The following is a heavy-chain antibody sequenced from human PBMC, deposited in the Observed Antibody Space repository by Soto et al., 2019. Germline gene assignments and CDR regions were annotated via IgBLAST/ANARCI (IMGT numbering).Heavy chain of an antibody. CDR1: GYSFTSYW. V-gene: IGHV5-10-1*01. CDR3: ARVQYDYSNFGWFDP. J-gene: IGHJ5*02. Sequence: PGESLKISCKGSGYSFTSYWISWVRQMPGKGLEWMGRIDPSDSYTNYSPSFQGHVTISADKSISTAYLQWSSLKASDTAMYYCARVQYDYSNFGWFDPWGQGTLVTVSS. D-gene: IGHD4-4*01. CDR2: IDPSDSYT.